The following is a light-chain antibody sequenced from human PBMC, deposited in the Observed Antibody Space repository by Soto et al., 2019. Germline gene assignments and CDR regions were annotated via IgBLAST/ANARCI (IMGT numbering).Light chain of an antibody. V-gene: IGKV1-12*01. CDR2: AVS. CDR3: QQSYSTPR. J-gene: IGKJ5*01. Sequence: DIEMTQSPSCVYASVGDRVTITCRASQGINNWLAWYQQKPGKAPELLIYAVSYLQSGVPSRFSGSGSGTDFTLTISSLQPEDFATYYCQQSYSTPRFGQGTRLEI. CDR1: QGINNW.